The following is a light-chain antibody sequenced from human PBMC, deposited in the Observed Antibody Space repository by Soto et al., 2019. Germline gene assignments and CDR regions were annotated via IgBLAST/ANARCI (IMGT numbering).Light chain of an antibody. Sequence: EIVLTQSPATLSLSPGERATLSCRASQSVSSYLAWYQQKPGQAPRLLIYDASNRATGIPAMFSGSGSGTDFTLTISSLEPEDFAVYYCQQRSNWPRPFGQGTRLEIK. CDR3: QQRSNWPRP. CDR1: QSVSSY. J-gene: IGKJ5*01. CDR2: DAS. V-gene: IGKV3-11*01.